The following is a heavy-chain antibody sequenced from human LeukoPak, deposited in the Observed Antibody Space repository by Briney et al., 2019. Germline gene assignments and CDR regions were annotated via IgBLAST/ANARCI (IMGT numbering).Heavy chain of an antibody. CDR1: GFTFSSYA. CDR3: ATRFIKTSGIAAAELFDY. Sequence: GSLRLSCAASGFTFSSYAMSWVRQAPGKGLEWVSAISGSGGSTYYADSVKGRFTISRDNSKNTLYLQMNSLRAEDTAVYYCATRFIKTSGIAAAELFDYWGQGTLVTVSS. V-gene: IGHV3-23*01. J-gene: IGHJ4*02. D-gene: IGHD6-13*01. CDR2: ISGSGGST.